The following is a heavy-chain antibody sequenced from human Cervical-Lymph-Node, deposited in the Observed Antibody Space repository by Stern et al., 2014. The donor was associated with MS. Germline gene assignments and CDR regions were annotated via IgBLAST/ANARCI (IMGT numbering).Heavy chain of an antibody. D-gene: IGHD3-22*01. Sequence: VQLVESGAEVKKPGSSVKVSCQASGGTFRNYAVSWVRQAPGQGFEWMGGIVNGFGTSSYALQFHGRISITTDASAITALMDLSSLTPEDTAVYFCARRSSDYYFYPFESWGQGTLVTVSS. CDR3: ARRSSDYYFYPFES. J-gene: IGHJ4*02. CDR2: IVNGFGTS. CDR1: GGTFRNYA. V-gene: IGHV1-69*01.